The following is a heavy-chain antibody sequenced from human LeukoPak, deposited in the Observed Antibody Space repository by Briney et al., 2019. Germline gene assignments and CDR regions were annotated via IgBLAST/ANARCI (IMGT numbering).Heavy chain of an antibody. CDR2: ISSSSSTI. V-gene: IGHV3-48*01. CDR1: GFTFSSYS. D-gene: IGHD3-9*01. J-gene: IGHJ5*02. CDR3: ARDRLTGYSNWFDP. Sequence: GGSLRLSCAASGFTFSSYSMNWVRQAPGKGLEWVSYISSSSSTIYYADSVKGRFTISRDNAKNSLYLQMNSLRAEDTAVYYCARDRLTGYSNWFDPWGQGTLVTVSS.